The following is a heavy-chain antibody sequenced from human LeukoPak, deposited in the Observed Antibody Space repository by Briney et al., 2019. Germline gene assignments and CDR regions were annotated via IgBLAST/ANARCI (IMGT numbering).Heavy chain of an antibody. D-gene: IGHD3-9*01. CDR1: GYTFSDYG. V-gene: IGHV1-18*01. CDR2: TNVHNGNI. Sequence: ASVKVSCKASGYTFSDYGITWVRQAPGQGLEWMGWTNVHNGNINYAQKFQGRISMTTDTSTTTAFMELGSLRSDDTAVYYCARGIEGYDVLTGYYPWGQGTLVTVSS. CDR3: ARGIEGYDVLTGYYP. J-gene: IGHJ5*02.